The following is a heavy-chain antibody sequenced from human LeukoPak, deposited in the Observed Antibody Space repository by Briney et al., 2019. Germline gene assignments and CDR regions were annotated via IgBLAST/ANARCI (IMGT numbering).Heavy chain of an antibody. V-gene: IGHV3-11*01. D-gene: IGHD5/OR15-5a*01. CDR2: ISTSGNSNSI. CDR1: GFTFSDYY. J-gene: IGHJ4*02. Sequence: GGSLRLSCAASGFTFSDYYMIWVRQAPGKGLEWLSHISTSGNSNSIYYAASVKGRFTISRDNARNSVYLQMDTLRAEDTAVYYCARGLRFINDYWGQGTLVTVSS. CDR3: ARGLRFINDY.